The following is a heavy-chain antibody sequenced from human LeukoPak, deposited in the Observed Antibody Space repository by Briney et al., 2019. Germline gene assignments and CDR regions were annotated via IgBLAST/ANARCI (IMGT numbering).Heavy chain of an antibody. CDR3: ARDRFAYYYDSSGRFDY. Sequence: ASVKASCKASGGTFSSYAISWVRQAPGQGLEWMGGIIPIFGTANYAQKFQGRVTITTDESTSTAYMELSSLRSEDTAVYYCARDRFAYYYDSSGRFDYWGQGTLVTVSS. CDR1: GGTFSSYA. CDR2: IIPIFGTA. V-gene: IGHV1-69*05. D-gene: IGHD3-22*01. J-gene: IGHJ4*02.